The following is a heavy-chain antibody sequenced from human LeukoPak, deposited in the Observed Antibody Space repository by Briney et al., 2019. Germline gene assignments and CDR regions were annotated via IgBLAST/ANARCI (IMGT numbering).Heavy chain of an antibody. CDR2: K. Sequence: GGSLRLSCEASRFTFSSYAMHWVRQAPGKRLEWVAVKYYADSVKGRFTISRDNSKNTLYLQMNSLRAEDTAVYYCARDPRKSSYWYPHFDYWGQGTLVTFSS. CDR1: RFTFSSYA. V-gene: IGHV3-30*04. D-gene: IGHD6-13*01. J-gene: IGHJ4*02. CDR3: ARDPRKSSYWYPHFDY.